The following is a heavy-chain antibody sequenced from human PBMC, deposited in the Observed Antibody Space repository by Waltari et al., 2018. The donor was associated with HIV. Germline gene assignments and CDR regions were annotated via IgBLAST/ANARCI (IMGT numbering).Heavy chain of an antibody. CDR3: ARSAANCSGGSCYPDAFDY. Sequence: QVQLQQWGAGLLKPSETLSLTCAVYGGSFSGYYWSWTSQHPGRGLEWIGEINHSGSTNYNPSLKSRVTISVDTSKNQFSLKLSSVTAADTAVYYCARSAANCSGGSCYPDAFDYWGQGTLVTVSS. CDR1: GGSFSGYY. V-gene: IGHV4-34*01. CDR2: INHSGST. J-gene: IGHJ4*02. D-gene: IGHD2-15*01.